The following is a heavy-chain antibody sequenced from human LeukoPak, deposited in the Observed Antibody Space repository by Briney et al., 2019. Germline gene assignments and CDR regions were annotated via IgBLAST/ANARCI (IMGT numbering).Heavy chain of an antibody. Sequence: GESLKISCKGSGYSFTSYWIGWVRQMPGKGLEWMGIIYPGDSDTRYSPSFQGQVTISADKSISTAYLQWSSLKASDTAMYYCARQIGSSWYYYYMDVWGKGTTVTVSS. D-gene: IGHD6-13*01. V-gene: IGHV5-51*01. CDR1: GYSFTSYW. J-gene: IGHJ6*03. CDR2: IYPGDSDT. CDR3: ARQIGSSWYYYYMDV.